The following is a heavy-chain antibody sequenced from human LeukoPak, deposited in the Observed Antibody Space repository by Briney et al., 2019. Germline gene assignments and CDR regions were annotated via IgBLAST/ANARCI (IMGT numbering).Heavy chain of an antibody. CDR3: ARGQAAWGSGSLNWFDP. CDR2: INPHSGDT. J-gene: IGHJ5*02. Sequence: EASVKVSCKASEYTFTGYYLHWVRQAPGQGLEWMGWINPHSGDTDYAQKFQGRVTMTRGTSISTAYMELSRLRSDDTAVYYCARGQAAWGSGSLNWFDPWGQGTLVTVSS. D-gene: IGHD3-10*01. CDR1: EYTFTGYY. V-gene: IGHV1-2*02.